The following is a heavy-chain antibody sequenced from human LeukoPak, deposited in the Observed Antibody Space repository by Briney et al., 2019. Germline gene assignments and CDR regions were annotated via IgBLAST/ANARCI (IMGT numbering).Heavy chain of an antibody. CDR2: IYHSGST. J-gene: IGHJ4*02. CDR1: GGSISSGDYY. CDR3: ARLDSLSWYHDY. V-gene: IGHV4-30-4*01. Sequence: SQTLSLTCTVSGGSISSGDYYWSWIRQPPGKGLEWIGYIYHSGSTYYNPSLKSRVTISVDTSKNQFSLKLSSVTAADTAVYYCARLDSLSWYHDYWGQGTLVTVSS. D-gene: IGHD6-13*01.